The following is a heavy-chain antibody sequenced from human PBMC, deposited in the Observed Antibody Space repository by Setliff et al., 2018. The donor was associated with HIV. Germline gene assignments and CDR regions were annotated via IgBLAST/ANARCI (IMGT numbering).Heavy chain of an antibody. D-gene: IGHD6-6*01. Sequence: SETLSLTCAVYGGSFSGYYWSWIRRPPGKGLEWIGEINHSGSTNYNPSLKSRVTISVDTSKNQFSLKLSSVTAADTAVYYCARGSPASIAARPWYFQHWGQGTLVTVSS. CDR2: INHSGST. CDR3: ARGSPASIAARPWYFQH. J-gene: IGHJ1*01. CDR1: GGSFSGYY. V-gene: IGHV4-34*01.